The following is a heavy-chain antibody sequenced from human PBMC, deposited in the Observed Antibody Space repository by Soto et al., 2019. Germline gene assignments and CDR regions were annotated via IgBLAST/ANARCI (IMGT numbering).Heavy chain of an antibody. CDR2: IYWDDDK. CDR1: GFSLRTSGVG. J-gene: IGHJ6*03. D-gene: IGHD6-19*01. Sequence: SGPTLVKPTQTLTLTCTFSGFSLRTSGVGVGWIRQPPGKALEWLALIYWDDDKRYSPSLKSRLTITKDTSKNQVVLTMTNMDPVDTATYYCAMSSGWSEYYYYYYMDVWGKGTTVTVSS. CDR3: AMSSGWSEYYYYYYMDV. V-gene: IGHV2-5*02.